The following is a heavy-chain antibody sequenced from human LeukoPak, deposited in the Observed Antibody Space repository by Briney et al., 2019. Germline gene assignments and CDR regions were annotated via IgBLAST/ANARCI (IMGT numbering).Heavy chain of an antibody. CDR2: ISAYNGNT. V-gene: IGHV1-18*01. CDR1: GYTFTSYG. CDR3: ARWGAQDCSSISCYRGYYYYMDV. D-gene: IGHD2-2*01. J-gene: IGHJ6*03. Sequence: ASVKVSCKASGYTFTSYGISWVRQAPGQGLEWMGWISAYNGNTNYAQKLQGRVTMTTDTSTSTAYMELRSLRSDDTAVYYCARWGAQDCSSISCYRGYYYYMDVWGKGTTVTISS.